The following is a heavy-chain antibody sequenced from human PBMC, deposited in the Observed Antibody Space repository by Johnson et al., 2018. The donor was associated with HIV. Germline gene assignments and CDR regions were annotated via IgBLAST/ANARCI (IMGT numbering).Heavy chain of an antibody. D-gene: IGHD5-18*01. CDR3: PRETNSAMAGDAFDI. Sequence: VQLVESGGGLVQPGGSLRLSCAASGFIFSSYWMHWVRQAPGKGLVWVSRINSDGSSTTYADSVKGRFPISRANAKNTLYLQMNSLRAEDTAVYYCPRETNSAMAGDAFDIWGQGTMVTVSS. V-gene: IGHV3-74*01. CDR1: GFIFSSYW. J-gene: IGHJ3*02. CDR2: INSDGSST.